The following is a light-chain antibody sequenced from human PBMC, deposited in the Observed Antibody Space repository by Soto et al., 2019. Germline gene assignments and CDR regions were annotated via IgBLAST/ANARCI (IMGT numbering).Light chain of an antibody. CDR1: QDISNY. Sequence: DIQMTQSPSSLSASVGDRVTITCQASQDISNYLNWYQQKPGKAPKLLIYDASNLETGVPSRFSGSGSGTEFAFTIRNLQAGEIGAYFCLQCGNLACTCGGAPEVEI. CDR2: DAS. V-gene: IGKV1-33*01. J-gene: IGKJ4*02. CDR3: LQCGNLACT.